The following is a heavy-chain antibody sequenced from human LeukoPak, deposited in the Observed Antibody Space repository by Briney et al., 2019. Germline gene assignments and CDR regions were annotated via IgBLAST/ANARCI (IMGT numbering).Heavy chain of an antibody. CDR3: ATLAARKTFDY. D-gene: IGHD6-6*01. V-gene: IGHV4-34*01. J-gene: IGHJ4*02. CDR1: GGSFSGYY. CDR2: IYHSGST. Sequence: PSETLSLTCAVYGGSFSGYYWSWLRQPPGKGLEWIGEIYHSGSTNCNPSLKSRVIISVDKSKNQFSLKLSSVTAADTAVYYCATLAARKTFDYWGQGTLVTVSS.